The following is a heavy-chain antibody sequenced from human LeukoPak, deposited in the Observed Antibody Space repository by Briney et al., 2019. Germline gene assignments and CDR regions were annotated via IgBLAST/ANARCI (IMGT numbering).Heavy chain of an antibody. CDR3: ARDVLDYYDRSDYVT. CDR2: IIPMFGAA. V-gene: IGHV1-69*06. Sequence: GASVKVSCKDSGGTFSNYTISWVRQAPGQGLEWMGGIIPMFGAANYAQKFQGRVTIIADKSTSTAYMELSSLKSEDTAVYYCARDVLDYYDRSDYVTWGQGTLVTVSS. J-gene: IGHJ4*02. CDR1: GGTFSNYT. D-gene: IGHD3-22*01.